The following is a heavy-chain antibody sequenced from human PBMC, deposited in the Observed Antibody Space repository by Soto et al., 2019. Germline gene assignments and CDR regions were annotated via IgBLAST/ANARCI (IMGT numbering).Heavy chain of an antibody. CDR1: GFTFSSYA. CDR2: ISYDGSNK. Sequence: QVQLVESGGGVVQPGRSLRLSCAASGFTFSSYAMHWVRQAPGKGLEWVAVISYDGSNKYYADSVKGRFTISRDNSKNTQYLQMNSLRAEDTAVYYCAREGVIVVVPFDYWGQGTLVTVSS. J-gene: IGHJ4*02. CDR3: AREGVIVVVPFDY. D-gene: IGHD3-22*01. V-gene: IGHV3-30-3*01.